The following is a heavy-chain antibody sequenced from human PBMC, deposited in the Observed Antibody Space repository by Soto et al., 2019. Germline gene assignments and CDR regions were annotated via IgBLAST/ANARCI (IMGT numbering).Heavy chain of an antibody. V-gene: IGHV4-59*06. J-gene: IGHJ3*02. Sequence: SETLSLTCTVSGGSISSYYWSWIRQPPGKGLEWIGYIYHSGSTYYNPSLKSRVTISVDTSKKQFSLKLSSVTAADTAVYYCARFYMVRGVMSAFDIWGQGTMVTVSS. CDR3: ARFYMVRGVMSAFDI. CDR1: GGSISSYY. CDR2: IYHSGST. D-gene: IGHD3-10*01.